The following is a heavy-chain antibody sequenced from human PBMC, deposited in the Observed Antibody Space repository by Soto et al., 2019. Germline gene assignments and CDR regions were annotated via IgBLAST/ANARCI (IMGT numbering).Heavy chain of an antibody. CDR3: ARGGYSSGYHY. D-gene: IGHD3-22*01. CDR1: GYTFTSFD. J-gene: IGHJ4*02. Sequence: QVQLLQSGTEVKEPGASVKVSCKASGYTFTSFDIIWVRQAPGQGLEWVGWTTASNTHTNYAQKIQGRVTMTTDTSTTTAYMELSSRRSDDTAIYDCARGGYSSGYHYWGQGPLVTVSS. CDR2: TTASNTHT. V-gene: IGHV1-18*04.